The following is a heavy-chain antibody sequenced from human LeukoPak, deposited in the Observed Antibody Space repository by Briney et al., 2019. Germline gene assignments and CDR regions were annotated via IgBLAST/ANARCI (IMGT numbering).Heavy chain of an antibody. CDR3: ARVGNTMLRGVGDY. D-gene: IGHD3-10*01. J-gene: IGHJ4*02. V-gene: IGHV3-48*04. CDR1: VYTFSSYS. CDR2: ISSSSSTI. Sequence: PGGSLRLSCAASVYTFSSYSMNWVRQAPGKGLEWGSYISSSSSTIYYADSAKGRFAISRDNAKNSLYLRMNTLRAEDTAVYYCARVGNTMLRGVGDYWGQGTLVTVSA.